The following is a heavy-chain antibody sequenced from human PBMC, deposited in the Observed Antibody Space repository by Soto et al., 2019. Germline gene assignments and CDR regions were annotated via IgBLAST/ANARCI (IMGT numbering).Heavy chain of an antibody. CDR1: GFTFDDYA. CDR2: ISWNSDTI. J-gene: IGHJ4*02. Sequence: GGSLRLSCAASGFTFDDYAMHWVRQAPGKGLEWVTGISWNSDTIGYADSVKGRFTISRDNAKNSLYLQMNSLRAEDTAFYYCARDVWSRASGPPDSWGQGTMVTVYS. CDR3: ARDVWSRASGPPDS. D-gene: IGHD3-10*01. V-gene: IGHV3-9*01.